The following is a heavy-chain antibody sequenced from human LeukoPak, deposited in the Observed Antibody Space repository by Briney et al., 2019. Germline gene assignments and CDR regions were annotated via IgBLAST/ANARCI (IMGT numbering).Heavy chain of an antibody. CDR2: ISYDGSNK. J-gene: IGHJ3*02. CDR1: GFTFSSYA. D-gene: IGHD1-26*01. Sequence: GRSLRLSCAASGFTFSSYAMHWVRQAPGKGLEWVAVISYDGSNKYYADSVKGRFTISRDNSKNTLYLQMNSLRAEDTAVYYCARTFMGATVFRDAFDIWGRGTMVTVSS. V-gene: IGHV3-30-3*01. CDR3: ARTFMGATVFRDAFDI.